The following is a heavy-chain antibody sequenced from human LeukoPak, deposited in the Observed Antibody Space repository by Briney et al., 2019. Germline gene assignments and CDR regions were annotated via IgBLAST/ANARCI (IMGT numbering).Heavy chain of an antibody. CDR3: AKDPLSSTTSQNWLDP. Sequence: HAASVKVSCKASGYTFTSYGISWVRQAPGQGLEWMGWISAYNGNTNYAQRFQGRVTMTTDTSTTTAYMELRSLRSDDTAVYYCAKDPLSSTTSQNWLDPWGQGTLVIVSP. D-gene: IGHD2-2*01. V-gene: IGHV1-18*01. J-gene: IGHJ5*02. CDR2: ISAYNGNT. CDR1: GYTFTSYG.